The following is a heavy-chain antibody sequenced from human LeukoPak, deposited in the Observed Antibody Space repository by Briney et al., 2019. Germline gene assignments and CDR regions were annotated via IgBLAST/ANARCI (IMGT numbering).Heavy chain of an antibody. D-gene: IGHD1-1*01. CDR2: ISASGDVT. CDR1: GFSFSAYP. Sequence: GGSLRLSCAASGFSFSAYPMGWVRQAPGKGLQWLSGISASGDVTFHADRVKGRFAISRDNSKNTLYLQMTGLRAGDTAEYYCAKSLFTSATGTGRAFHIWGQGTMVTVSS. V-gene: IGHV3-23*01. J-gene: IGHJ3*02. CDR3: AKSLFTSATGTGRAFHI.